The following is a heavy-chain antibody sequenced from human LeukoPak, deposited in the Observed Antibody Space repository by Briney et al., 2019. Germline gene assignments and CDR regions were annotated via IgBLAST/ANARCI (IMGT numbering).Heavy chain of an antibody. D-gene: IGHD3-22*01. CDR3: ARGPERTRYYDSSGYQIDY. Sequence: ASVKVSCKASGYTFTTYIMNWVRQAPGQGLEWMGRINTNTGNPTYAQGFTGRFVFSLDTSVSTAYLQISSLKAEDTAVYYCARGPERTRYYDSSGYQIDYWGQGTLVTVSS. CDR2: INTNTGNP. J-gene: IGHJ4*02. CDR1: GYTFTTYI. V-gene: IGHV7-4-1*02.